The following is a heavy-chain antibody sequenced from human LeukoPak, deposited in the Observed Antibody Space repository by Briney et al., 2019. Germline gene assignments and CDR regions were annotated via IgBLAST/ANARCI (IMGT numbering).Heavy chain of an antibody. CDR2: ISGSGGST. J-gene: IGHJ4*02. Sequence: PGGSLRLSCAASGFTFSSYAMSWVRQAPGKGLEWVSAISGSGGSTYYADSVKGRFTIFRDNSKNTLYLQMNSLRAEDTAVYYCAKDLEQQLVPRRPYYFDYWGQGTLVTVSS. CDR3: AKDLEQQLVPRRPYYFDY. CDR1: GFTFSSYA. V-gene: IGHV3-23*01. D-gene: IGHD6-13*01.